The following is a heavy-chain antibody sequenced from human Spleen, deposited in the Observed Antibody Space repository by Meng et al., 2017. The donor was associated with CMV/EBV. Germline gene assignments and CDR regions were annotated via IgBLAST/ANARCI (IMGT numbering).Heavy chain of an antibody. CDR3: AKAGRPVGFYYYYGMDV. CDR1: DFIFSTFS. CDR2: ISSSSSYI. D-gene: IGHD2-2*01. J-gene: IGHJ6*02. Sequence: GGSLRLSCAASDFIFSTFSMNWVRQAPGKGLEWVSHISSSSSYIYYADSVKGRFTISRDNSKKSLFLQIHSLRAEDTALYYCAKAGRPVGFYYYYGMDVWGQGTTVTVSS. V-gene: IGHV3-21*04.